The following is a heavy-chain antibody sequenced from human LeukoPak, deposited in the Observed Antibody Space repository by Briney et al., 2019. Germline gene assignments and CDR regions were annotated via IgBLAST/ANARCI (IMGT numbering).Heavy chain of an antibody. CDR1: GFIFSTYA. Sequence: HPGGSLRLSCAASGFIFSTYAMNWVRQAPGKGLEWVSGISGSGENTYYADSVKGRFTISRDNSKNTLYLEMSSLRAEDTAVYYCAEEGGMWLQSYYMDVWGKGTTVTVSS. D-gene: IGHD5-12*01. J-gene: IGHJ6*03. V-gene: IGHV3-23*01. CDR3: AEEGGMWLQSYYMDV. CDR2: ISGSGENT.